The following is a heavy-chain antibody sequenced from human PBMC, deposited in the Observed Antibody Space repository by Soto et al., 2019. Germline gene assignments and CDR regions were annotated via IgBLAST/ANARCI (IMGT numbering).Heavy chain of an antibody. J-gene: IGHJ6*02. Sequence: ASVKVSCKASGYTFTSYAMHWVRQAPGQRLEWMGWINAGNGNTKYSQKFQGRVTITRDTSASTAYMELSSLRSEDTAVYYCARDQIGIVVVPAARRGEDYGMDVWGQGTTVTVSS. D-gene: IGHD2-2*01. CDR2: INAGNGNT. CDR1: GYTFTSYA. V-gene: IGHV1-3*01. CDR3: ARDQIGIVVVPAARRGEDYGMDV.